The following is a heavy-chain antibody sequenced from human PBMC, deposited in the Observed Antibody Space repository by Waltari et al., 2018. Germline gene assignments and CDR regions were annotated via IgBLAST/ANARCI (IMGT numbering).Heavy chain of an antibody. D-gene: IGHD3-10*01. CDR1: GGSISSGSYY. Sequence: QVQLQESGPGLVKPSQTLSLTCTVSGGSISSGSYYWSWIRQPAGKGLEWIGRIYTSGCTNYNPSLKSRVTISVDTSKNQFSLKLSSVTAADTAVYYCARDGGSGSYYIDYWGQGTLVTVSS. V-gene: IGHV4-61*02. CDR2: IYTSGCT. CDR3: ARDGGSGSYYIDY. J-gene: IGHJ4*02.